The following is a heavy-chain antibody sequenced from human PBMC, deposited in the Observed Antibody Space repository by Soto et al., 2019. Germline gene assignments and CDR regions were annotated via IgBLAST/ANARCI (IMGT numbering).Heavy chain of an antibody. J-gene: IGHJ4*02. D-gene: IGHD1-26*01. CDR3: ATDQTVGVPDYFDD. V-gene: IGHV3-30-3*01. CDR1: CFTFIVST. Sequence: PXVGLRLSCAACCFTFIVSTMHWVRQAPGKGLEWVAVISSDGSNKYYPDPVKGRFTISRDNSKNTLYLQMNSLRAEDTAVYYCATDQTVGVPDYFDDCGQRTLVTVSS. CDR2: ISSDGSNK.